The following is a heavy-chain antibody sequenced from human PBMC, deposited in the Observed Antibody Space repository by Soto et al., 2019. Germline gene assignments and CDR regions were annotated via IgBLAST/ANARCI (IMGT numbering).Heavy chain of an antibody. CDR2: ISGSGGST. V-gene: IGHV3-23*01. CDR3: AKDLESRIAVAPFQH. CDR1: GFTFSSYA. D-gene: IGHD6-19*01. Sequence: PGGSLRLSCAASGFTFSSYAMSWVRQAPGKGLEWVSAISGSGGSTYYADSVKGRFTISRDNSKNTLYLQMNSLRAEDTAVYYCAKDLESRIAVAPFQHWGQGTLVTVSS. J-gene: IGHJ1*01.